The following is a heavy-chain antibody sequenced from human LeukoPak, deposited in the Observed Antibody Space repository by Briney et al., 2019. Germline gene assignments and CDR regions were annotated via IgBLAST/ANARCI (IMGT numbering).Heavy chain of an antibody. CDR2: IWYDGSNK. J-gene: IGHJ6*02. V-gene: IGHV3-33*01. CDR1: GFTFSSYG. Sequence: GRSLRLSCAASGFTFSSYGMHWVRQAPGKGLEWAAVIWYDGSNKYYADSVKGRFTISRDNSKNTLYLQMNSLRAEDTAVYYCARHWLTGTTSAYYYYGMDVWGQGTTVTVSS. CDR3: ARHWLTGTTSAYYYYGMDV. D-gene: IGHD1-7*01.